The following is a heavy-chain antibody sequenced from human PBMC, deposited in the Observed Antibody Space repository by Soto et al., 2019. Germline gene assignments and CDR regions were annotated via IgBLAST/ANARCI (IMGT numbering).Heavy chain of an antibody. CDR1: GFTVSNNY. J-gene: IGHJ1*01. V-gene: IGHV3-66*01. CDR2: IYSGGNT. CDR3: AAFHPTVQTPFQH. D-gene: IGHD4-17*01. Sequence: EVQLVESGGGMVQPGGSLRLSCAASGFTVSNNYMSWVRQSPGKGLEWVSLIYSGGNTKYADSVKGRFTISRDSSTNTLFLQMNSLRAEDTAMFYCAAFHPTVQTPFQHWGQGTLVIVSS.